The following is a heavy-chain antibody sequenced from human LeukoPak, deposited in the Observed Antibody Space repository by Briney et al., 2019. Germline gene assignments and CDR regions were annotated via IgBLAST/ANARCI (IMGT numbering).Heavy chain of an antibody. CDR3: ARERDGNDY. J-gene: IGHJ4*02. V-gene: IGHV1-69*04. Sequence: ASVKVSCKASGGTFSSYAISWVRQAPGQGLEWMGRIIPIFGIANYAQKFQGRVTITANKSTSTAYMELSSLRSEDTAVYYCARERDGNDYWGQGTLVPVSS. CDR2: IIPIFGIA. CDR1: GGTFSSYA. D-gene: IGHD5-24*01.